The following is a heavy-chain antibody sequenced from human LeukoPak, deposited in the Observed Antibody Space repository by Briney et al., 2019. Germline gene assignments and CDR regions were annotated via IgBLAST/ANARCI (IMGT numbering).Heavy chain of an antibody. V-gene: IGHV4-4*07. CDR2: IYTSGST. CDR3: ARGAYCGGDCYSIYYFDY. Sequence: PSETLSLTCTVSGGSISTYYWSWIRQPAGKGLEWIGRIYTSGSTNYNPSLKSRVTMSVDTSKKQFSLKLSSVTAADTAVYYWARGAYCGGDCYSIYYFDYWGQGTLVTVSS. D-gene: IGHD2-21*02. J-gene: IGHJ4*02. CDR1: GGSISTYY.